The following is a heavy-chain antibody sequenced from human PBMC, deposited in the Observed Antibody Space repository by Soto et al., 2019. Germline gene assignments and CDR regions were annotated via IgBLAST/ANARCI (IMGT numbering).Heavy chain of an antibody. Sequence: PGGSLKLSCAAALFTFDSYGMHWVRQASGKGVEWVGVIWYDGSYKYYADSVKGLFIIFRDNSKNKLYLQMNSLRVEVTAFYYCARGNDDYDSSGYLLGTYFDYWGQGT. CDR2: IWYDGSYK. CDR1: LFTFDSYG. D-gene: IGHD3-22*01. CDR3: ARGNDDYDSSGYLLGTYFDY. V-gene: IGHV3-33*01. J-gene: IGHJ4*02.